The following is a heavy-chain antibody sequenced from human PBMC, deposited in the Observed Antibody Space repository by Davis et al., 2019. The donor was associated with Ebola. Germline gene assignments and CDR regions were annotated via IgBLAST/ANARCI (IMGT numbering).Heavy chain of an antibody. CDR2: IYYSGST. CDR3: ARHPDYGDYGLDY. V-gene: IGHV4-61*05. J-gene: IGHJ4*02. D-gene: IGHD4-17*01. Sequence: MPSETLSLTCTVSGGSISSSSYYWSWIRQPPGKGLEWIGYIYYSGSTNYNPSLKSRVTISVDTSKNQFSLKLSSVTAADTAVYYCARHPDYGDYGLDYWGQGTLVTVSS. CDR1: GGSISSSSYY.